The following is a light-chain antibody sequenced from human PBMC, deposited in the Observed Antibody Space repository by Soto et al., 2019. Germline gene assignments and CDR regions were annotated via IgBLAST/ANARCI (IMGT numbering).Light chain of an antibody. V-gene: IGKV3-15*01. CDR2: GAS. CDR1: QSVSSN. J-gene: IGKJ1*01. Sequence: VMAPSPGTMYVSNEAIANLVCRASQSVSSNLAWYQQKPGQAPRLLIYGASTRATGIPARFSGSGSGTEFTRTISSLQSEYFAVYYCQQPNNWPWTFGHVTKVDIK. CDR3: QQPNNWPWT.